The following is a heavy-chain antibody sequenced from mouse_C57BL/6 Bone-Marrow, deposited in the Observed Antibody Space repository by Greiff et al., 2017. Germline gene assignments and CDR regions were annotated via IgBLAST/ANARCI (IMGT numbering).Heavy chain of an antibody. D-gene: IGHD2-2*01. Sequence: QVQLQQSGAELARPGASVKLSCKASGYTFTSYGISWVKQRTGQGLEWIGEIYPRSGNTYYNEKFKGKATLTADKSSSTAYMELRSLTSEDSAVYFCARGDRLWLRQGVGCWGRGTALTVSA. CDR2: IYPRSGNT. CDR1: GYTFTSYG. J-gene: IGHJ2*01. CDR3: ARGDRLWLRQGVGC. V-gene: IGHV1-81*01.